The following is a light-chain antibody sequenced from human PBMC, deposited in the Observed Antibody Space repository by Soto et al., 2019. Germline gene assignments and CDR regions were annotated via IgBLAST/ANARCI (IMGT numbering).Light chain of an antibody. J-gene: IGKJ1*01. CDR2: GAS. CDR1: QSVSSNY. Sequence: EIVLTQSPGTPSLSPGERATLSCRASQSVSSNYLAWYQQKPGQAPRLLIFGASSRASGIPDRFSCSGSGTDFTLTIGRLEPEDFAVYYCQQYGRSPATFGQGTKVEIK. V-gene: IGKV3-20*01. CDR3: QQYGRSPAT.